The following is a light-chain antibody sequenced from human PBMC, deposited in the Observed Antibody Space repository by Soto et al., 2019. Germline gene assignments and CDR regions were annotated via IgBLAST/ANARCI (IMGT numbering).Light chain of an antibody. Sequence: EIVLTQSPGTLSLSPGERATVSCRASQSVSSTYLAWYQQKPGQAPKILIYGASSRATGIPDRFSGSGSGTDFTLTISGLEPEDFAVYYCQQYGSSPITFGQGTRLEIK. J-gene: IGKJ5*01. CDR1: QSVSSTY. CDR3: QQYGSSPIT. V-gene: IGKV3-20*01. CDR2: GAS.